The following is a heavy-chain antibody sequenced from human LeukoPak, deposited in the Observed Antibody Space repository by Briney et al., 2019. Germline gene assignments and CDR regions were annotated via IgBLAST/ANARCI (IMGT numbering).Heavy chain of an antibody. Sequence: GGSLRLSCAASGFTFSSYWMSWVRQAPGKGLEWVANIKQDGSEKYYVDSVKGRFTISRDNAKNSLYLQMNSLRAEDTAVYYCARDHKRITIFGVANWGQGTLVTVSS. D-gene: IGHD3-3*01. CDR3: ARDHKRITIFGVAN. CDR2: IKQDGSEK. J-gene: IGHJ4*02. V-gene: IGHV3-7*01. CDR1: GFTFSSYW.